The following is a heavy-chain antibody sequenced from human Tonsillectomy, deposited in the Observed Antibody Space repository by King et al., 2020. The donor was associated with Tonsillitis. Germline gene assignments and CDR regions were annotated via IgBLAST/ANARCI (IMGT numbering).Heavy chain of an antibody. J-gene: IGHJ5*02. CDR3: ARVPAFCSGSSCHNWFDP. CDR2: VYHSGGT. V-gene: IGHV4-4*02. CDR1: GGSITNTFW. Sequence: QLQESGPGLVKPSGTLSLTCTVSGGSITNTFWWSWVRRAPGKGLEWIGEVYHSGGTNYNPSLKSRATVSLDKAKNQFSLRLTSVTAADTAMYYCARVPAFCSGSSCHNWFDPWGPGTLVTVSS. D-gene: IGHD3-3*01.